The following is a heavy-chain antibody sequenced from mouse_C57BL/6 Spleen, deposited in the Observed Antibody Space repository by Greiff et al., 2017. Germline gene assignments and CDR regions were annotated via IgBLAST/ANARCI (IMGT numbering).Heavy chain of an antibody. CDR3: ASSPYYYGSSPFDY. Sequence: VKLQESGAELVKPGASVKMSCKASGYTFTSYWITWVKQRPGQGLEWIGDIYPGSGSTNYNEKFKSKATLTVDTSSSTAYMQLSSLTSEDSAVYYCASSPYYYGSSPFDYWGQGTTLTVSS. D-gene: IGHD1-1*01. CDR2: IYPGSGST. CDR1: GYTFTSYW. J-gene: IGHJ2*01. V-gene: IGHV1-55*01.